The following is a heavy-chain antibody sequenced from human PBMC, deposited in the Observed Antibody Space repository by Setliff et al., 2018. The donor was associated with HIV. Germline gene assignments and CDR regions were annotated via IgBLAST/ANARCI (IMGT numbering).Heavy chain of an antibody. Sequence: ASVKVSCKASGYIFTNYGFSWVRQAPGQGLEWMGWISAYNGHTNYAQNLQGRVTMTTDTSTSTAFMELGSLRSDDTAVYYCARDYSSSWYAGDNWLDPWGQGTLVTVSS. CDR3: ARDYSSSWYAGDNWLDP. V-gene: IGHV1-18*01. CDR1: GYIFTNYG. J-gene: IGHJ5*02. D-gene: IGHD6-13*01. CDR2: ISAYNGHT.